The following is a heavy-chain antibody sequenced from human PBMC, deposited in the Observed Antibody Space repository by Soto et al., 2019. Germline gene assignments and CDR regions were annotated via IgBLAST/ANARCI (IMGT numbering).Heavy chain of an antibody. CDR3: AREELYLGRNDFDI. V-gene: IGHV1-69*13. J-gene: IGHJ3*02. CDR2: IIPIFGTA. D-gene: IGHD1-7*01. Sequence: VASVKVSCKASGGTFSSYAISWVRQAPGQGIEWMGGIIPIFGTANYAQKFQGRVTITADESTSTAYMELSSLRSEDTAVYYCAREELYLGRNDFDIWGQGTMVTVS. CDR1: GGTFSSYA.